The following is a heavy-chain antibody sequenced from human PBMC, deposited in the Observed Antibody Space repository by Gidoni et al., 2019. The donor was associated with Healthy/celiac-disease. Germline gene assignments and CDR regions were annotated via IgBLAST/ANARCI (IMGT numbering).Heavy chain of an antibody. V-gene: IGHV3-11*06. CDR3: ARELGSSWYSY. CDR1: GFPFSDYY. CDR2: ISSSSSYT. J-gene: IGHJ4*02. D-gene: IGHD6-13*01. Sequence: QVQLVESGGGLVKPGGSLRLSCAASGFPFSDYYMSWIRQAPGKGLEWVSYISSSSSYTNYADSVKGRFTISRDNAKNSLYLQMNSLRAEDTAVYYCARELGSSWYSYWGQGTLVTVSS.